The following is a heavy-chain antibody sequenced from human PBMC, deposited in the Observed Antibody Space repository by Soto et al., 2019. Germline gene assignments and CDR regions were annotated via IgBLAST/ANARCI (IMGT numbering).Heavy chain of an antibody. Sequence: EVHLVESGGGLMQPGGSLRLSCAASGFTVSTYNMIWVRQAPVKGLEWVSVTYSGGSTQYADSVKGRFTVSRDNSKNTLYLQMGSLRDADTDVYYGARKLSGAVQGWAYGMDVWGRGTTVTVSS. CDR1: GFTVSTYN. J-gene: IGHJ6*02. V-gene: IGHV3-53*02. D-gene: IGHD1-26*01. CDR2: TYSGGST. CDR3: ARKLSGAVQGWAYGMDV.